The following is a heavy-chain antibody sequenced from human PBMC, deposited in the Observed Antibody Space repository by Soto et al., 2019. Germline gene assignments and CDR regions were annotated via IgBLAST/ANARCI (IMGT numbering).Heavy chain of an antibody. V-gene: IGHV1-3*01. CDR3: ARDGYPPTDY. CDR1: GNTVPNYA. Sequence: GASVKVSCKASGNTVPNYAIHWVRQAPGQRLEWMGWINGGNGNTYYSQHLQGRVTFTRDTSTSTAYMELSSLRSEDTAVYYCARDGYPPTDYWGQGTLVTVSS. D-gene: IGHD5-12*01. CDR2: INGGNGNT. J-gene: IGHJ4*02.